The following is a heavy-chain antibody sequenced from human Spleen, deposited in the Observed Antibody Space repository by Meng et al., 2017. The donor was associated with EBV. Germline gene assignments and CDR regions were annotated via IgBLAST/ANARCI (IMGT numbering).Heavy chain of an antibody. CDR3: ARSPRAVAAAGTGWFDT. D-gene: IGHD6-13*01. CDR1: GYTFTSHS. Sequence: QVQLVQSGSELKKPVASVRVSCKASGYTFTSHSIYWVRQAPGQGLEWMGGIIPMFDTSDYAQKLQGRVTITADESTSTVYMELSSLRSEDTAVYFCARSPRAVAAAGTGWFDTWGQGTLVTVSA. CDR2: IIPMFDTS. V-gene: IGHV1-69*01. J-gene: IGHJ5*02.